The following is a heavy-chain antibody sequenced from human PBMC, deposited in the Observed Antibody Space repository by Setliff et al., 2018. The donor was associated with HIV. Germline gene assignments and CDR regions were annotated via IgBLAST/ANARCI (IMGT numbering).Heavy chain of an antibody. CDR1: GGSFSGYY. CDR3: ATKGAEWELPDMIFDY. D-gene: IGHD1-26*01. V-gene: IGHV4-34*01. CDR2: INHSGST. J-gene: IGHJ4*02. Sequence: ASETLSLTCAVYGGSFSGYYWSWIRQPPGKGLEWIGEINHSGSTNYNPSLKSRVTILVDTSKNQFSLKLSSVTAADTAVYYCATKGAEWELPDMIFDYWGQGTLVTVS.